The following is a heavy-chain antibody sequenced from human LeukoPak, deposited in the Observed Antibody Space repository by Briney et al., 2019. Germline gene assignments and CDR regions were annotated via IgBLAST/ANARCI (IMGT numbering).Heavy chain of an antibody. CDR2: INPNSGGT. J-gene: IGHJ4*02. CDR3: ARGYDLLSYFDY. Sequence: GASVKVSCKASRYTFTDYYVHWVRQAPGQGLEWMGWINPNSGGTNYAQKFQGRVTLTRDTSISTVYMELSRLTSGDTAVYYCARGYDLLSYFDYWGQGTLVTVSS. CDR1: RYTFTDYY. D-gene: IGHD3-9*01. V-gene: IGHV1-2*02.